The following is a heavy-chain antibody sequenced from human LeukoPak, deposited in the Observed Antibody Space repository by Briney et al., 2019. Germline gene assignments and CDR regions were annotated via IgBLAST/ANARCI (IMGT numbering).Heavy chain of an antibody. J-gene: IGHJ4*02. CDR3: ARDLFLAATEREGDDY. CDR2: INPNSGGT. V-gene: IGHV1-2*02. CDR1: GYTFTGYY. Sequence: ASVKVSCKASGYTFTGYYIHWVRQAPGQGLEWMGWINPNSGGTNYAQKLQGRVTMTTDTSISTAYMELSRLRSDDTAVYYCARDLFLAATEREGDDYWGQGTLVTVSS. D-gene: IGHD6-13*01.